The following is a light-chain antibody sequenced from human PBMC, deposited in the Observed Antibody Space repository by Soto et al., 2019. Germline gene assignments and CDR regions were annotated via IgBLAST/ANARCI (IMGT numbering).Light chain of an antibody. Sequence: IVLTKSPATLSLYTPEGATLSCRASQSVSSYLACYQQKPGQAPRLLIYDASNRATGIPARFSGSGSGTDFTLTISSLEPEDFAVYYCQQRSNLPKTFGQGSKVDIK. CDR2: DAS. CDR1: QSVSSY. V-gene: IGKV3-11*01. J-gene: IGKJ1*01. CDR3: QQRSNLPKT.